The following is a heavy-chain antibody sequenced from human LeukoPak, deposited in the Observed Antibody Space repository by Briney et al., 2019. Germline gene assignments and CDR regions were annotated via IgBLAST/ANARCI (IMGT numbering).Heavy chain of an antibody. Sequence: ASVKVSCKASGYTFTGYYMHWVRQAPGQGLEWMGWINPNSGGTNYAQKFQGRVTMTRDTSISTAYMELSRLRSDGTAVYYCARVASYSGSWDYWGQGTLVTVSS. V-gene: IGHV1-2*02. CDR2: INPNSGGT. D-gene: IGHD1-26*01. CDR3: ARVASYSGSWDY. J-gene: IGHJ4*02. CDR1: GYTFTGYY.